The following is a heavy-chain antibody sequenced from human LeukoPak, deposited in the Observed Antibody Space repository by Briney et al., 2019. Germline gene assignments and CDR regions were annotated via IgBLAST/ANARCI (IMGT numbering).Heavy chain of an antibody. D-gene: IGHD3-10*01. J-gene: IGHJ1*01. CDR3: ATQTGSGLFTLP. CDR2: IYYTGNT. Sequence: PSETLSLTCTVSGVSISSSNSYWGWIRQPPGKGLEWIASIYYTGNTYYNTSLKSRVTISIESSKNQISLRLTSVTATDTAMYYGATQTGSGLFTLPGGQGTLVTVSS. CDR1: GVSISSSNSY. V-gene: IGHV4-39*01.